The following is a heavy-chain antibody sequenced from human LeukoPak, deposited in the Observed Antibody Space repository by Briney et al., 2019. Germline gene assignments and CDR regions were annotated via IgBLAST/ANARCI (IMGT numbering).Heavy chain of an antibody. CDR2: IYHSGST. V-gene: IGHV4-38-2*02. CDR1: GYSISSGYY. J-gene: IGHJ4*02. CDR3: TRRRNYLSHFDY. Sequence: PSETLSLTCTVSGYSISSGYYWGWIRQPPGKGLEWIGSIYHSGSTYYNPSLKSRVTISVDTSKNQFSLKLSSVTAADTAVYYCTRRRNYLSHFDYWGQGTLVTVSS. D-gene: IGHD1-7*01.